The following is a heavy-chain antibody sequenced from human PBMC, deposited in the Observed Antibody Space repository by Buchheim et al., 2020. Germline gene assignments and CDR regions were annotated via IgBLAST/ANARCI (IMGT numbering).Heavy chain of an antibody. J-gene: IGHJ4*02. V-gene: IGHV3-74*01. Sequence: EVQLVESGGGLIQPGGSLRLSCAASGFTFSSYWMHWVRQAPGKGLVWVSRIRGDGGVTNYADSVRGRFTISRDNAKNTLYLQMNSLRDEDTAVYHCARANPADFDYWGQGAL. CDR2: IRGDGGVT. D-gene: IGHD1-14*01. CDR3: ARANPADFDY. CDR1: GFTFSSYW.